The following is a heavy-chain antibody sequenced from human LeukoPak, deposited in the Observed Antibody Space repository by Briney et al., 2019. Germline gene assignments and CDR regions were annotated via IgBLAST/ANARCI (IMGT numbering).Heavy chain of an antibody. J-gene: IGHJ4*02. CDR3: TRWEATRFDC. Sequence: PGGSLRLSCTASGFIFGDYAMSWVRQAPGKGLEWVGFIRSKDCGGTAEYAASVKGRFTISRDDSKSIAYLQMDSLKTEDTAVYYCTRWEATRFDCWGQGTLVTVSS. V-gene: IGHV3-49*04. CDR2: IRSKDCGGTA. D-gene: IGHD5-24*01. CDR1: GFIFGDYA.